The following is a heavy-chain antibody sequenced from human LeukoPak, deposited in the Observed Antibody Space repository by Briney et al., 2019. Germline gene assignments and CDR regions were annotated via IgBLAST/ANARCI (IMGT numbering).Heavy chain of an antibody. D-gene: IGHD3-22*01. V-gene: IGHV4-59*01. J-gene: IGHJ4*02. CDR3: ARNSYVSSGYLDY. CDR1: GGSISSYY. CDR2: ISHSGST. Sequence: SQTLSLTCTVSGGSISSYYWSWIRQPPGKGLEWIGYISHSGSTNYNPSLNSRVTISVDTSRNQFFLKLISVTAADTAVYYCARNSYVSSGYLDYWGRGSLVTVSS.